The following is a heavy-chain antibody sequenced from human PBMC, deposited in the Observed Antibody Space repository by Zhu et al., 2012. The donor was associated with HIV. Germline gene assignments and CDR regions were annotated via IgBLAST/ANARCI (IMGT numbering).Heavy chain of an antibody. Sequence: QVQLEQWGAGLLKPSETLSLTCAVYGGSFSDYNWSWIRQPPEKGLEWIGEINQSGSINYNPSLKSRATISVDTSKNQFSLKLNSVTAADTAVYYCARRGDGYKFDYWGQGTLVIVSS. J-gene: IGHJ4*02. V-gene: IGHV4-34*01. CDR2: INQSGSI. CDR3: ARRGDGYKFDY. D-gene: IGHD2-21*01. CDR1: GGSFSDYN.